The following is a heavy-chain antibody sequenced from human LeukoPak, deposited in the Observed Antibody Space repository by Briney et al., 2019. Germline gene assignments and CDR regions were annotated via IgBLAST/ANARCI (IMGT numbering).Heavy chain of an antibody. V-gene: IGHV3-9*03. CDR1: GFSFDDYT. D-gene: IGHD2-2*01. CDR2: IFLDSSKA. CDR3: ARVQFSRMSKGAFDL. Sequence: PGRSLRLSCSASGFSFDDYTMHWVPQAPGMGLERVSSIFLDSSKADYADSVKGRFTISKDNAKNSLYLQMNSLRDEDMALYYCARVQFSRMSKGAFDLWGQGTMVIVSS. J-gene: IGHJ3*01.